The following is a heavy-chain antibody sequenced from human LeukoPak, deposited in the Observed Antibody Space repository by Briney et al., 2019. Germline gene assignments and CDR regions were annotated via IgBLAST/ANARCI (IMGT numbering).Heavy chain of an antibody. D-gene: IGHD2-15*01. CDR2: IWFDGSNR. V-gene: IGHV3-33*08. CDR3: ARDTSGYYDY. CDR1: GFTSSSYA. J-gene: IGHJ4*02. Sequence: GGSPRLSCAASGFTSSSYAMSWVRQAPGNGLDWVGVIWFDGSNRYYADSVKGRFTISRDNSKNTLYLQVNSVRAEDTAVYYCARDTSGYYDYWGQGALVTVSS.